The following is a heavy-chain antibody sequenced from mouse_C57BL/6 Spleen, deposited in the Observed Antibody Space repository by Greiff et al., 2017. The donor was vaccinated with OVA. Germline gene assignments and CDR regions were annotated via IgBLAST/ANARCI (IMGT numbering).Heavy chain of an antibody. J-gene: IGHJ4*01. V-gene: IGHV1-81*01. CDR3: ARLEDSPGHYAMDY. CDR1: GYTFTSYG. CDR2: IYPRSGNT. Sequence: VQLQQSGAELARPGASVKLSCKASGYTFTSYGISWVKQRTGQGLEWIGEIYPRSGNTYYNEKFKGKATLTADKSSSTAYMELRSLTSEDSAVYFCARLEDSPGHYAMDYWGQGTSVTVSS.